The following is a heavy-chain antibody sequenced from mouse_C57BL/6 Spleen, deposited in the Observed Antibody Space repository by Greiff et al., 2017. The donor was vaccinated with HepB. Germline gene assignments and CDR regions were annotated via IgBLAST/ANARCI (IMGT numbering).Heavy chain of an antibody. CDR2: IDPEDGDT. Sequence: VQLQQSGAELVKPGASVKLSCTASGFNIKDYYMHWVKQRTEQGLEWIGRIDPEDGDTKYAPKFQGKATITADTSSNTAYLQLSSLTSEDPAVYYCARDYGSSYPFAYWGQGTLVTVSA. D-gene: IGHD1-1*01. V-gene: IGHV14-2*01. CDR1: GFNIKDYY. CDR3: ARDYGSSYPFAY. J-gene: IGHJ3*01.